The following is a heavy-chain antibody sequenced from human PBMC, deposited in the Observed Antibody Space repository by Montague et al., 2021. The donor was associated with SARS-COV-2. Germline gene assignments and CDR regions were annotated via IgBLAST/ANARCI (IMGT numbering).Heavy chain of an antibody. D-gene: IGHD3-10*01. J-gene: IGHJ4*02. CDR2: ISYDGSNK. CDR3: ARDCSGVPRSYYHYFDS. V-gene: IGHV3-30-3*01. CDR1: GFTFSSYA. Sequence: SLRLSCAASGFTFSSYAMHWVRQAPGKGLEWVAVISYDGSNKYYADSVKGRFTISRDNSKNTLYLQMNSLRAEDTAVYYCARDCSGVPRSYYHYFDSWGQGTLVTVSS.